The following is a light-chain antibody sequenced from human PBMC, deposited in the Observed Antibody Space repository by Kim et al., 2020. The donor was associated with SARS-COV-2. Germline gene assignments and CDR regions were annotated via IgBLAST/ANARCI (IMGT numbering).Light chain of an antibody. CDR2: YDD. Sequence: QSVLTQPPSVSEAPRQRVTISCSGSSSNIGNNAVNWYQQLPGKAPKLLIYYDDLLPSGVSDRFSGSKSGTSASLAISGLQSEDEADYYCAAWDDRLNAPVFGGGTQLTVL. CDR3: AAWDDRLNAPV. V-gene: IGLV1-36*01. CDR1: SSNIGNNA. J-gene: IGLJ3*02.